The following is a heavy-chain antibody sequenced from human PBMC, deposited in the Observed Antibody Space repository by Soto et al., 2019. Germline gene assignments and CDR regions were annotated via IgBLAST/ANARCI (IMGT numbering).Heavy chain of an antibody. CDR1: GFTFDDYA. CDR2: ISWNSGSI. D-gene: IGHD2-2*02. Sequence: EVQLVESGGGLVQPGRSLRLSCAASGFTFDDYAMHWVRQAPGKGLEWGSGISWNSGSIGYADSVKGRFTISRDNAKNSLYLQMNSLRAEDTALYYCAKDITFYTPARTFDYWGQGTLVTVSS. V-gene: IGHV3-9*01. J-gene: IGHJ4*02. CDR3: AKDITFYTPARTFDY.